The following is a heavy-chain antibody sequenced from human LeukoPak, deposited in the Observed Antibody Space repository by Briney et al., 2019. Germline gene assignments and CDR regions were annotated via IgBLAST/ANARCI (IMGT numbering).Heavy chain of an antibody. J-gene: IGHJ3*02. CDR1: GYTFTGHY. D-gene: IGHD6-19*01. Sequence: GASVKVSCKASGYTFTGHYMHWVRQAPGQGLEWMGWINPNSGGTNYAQKFQGRVTMTRDTSISTAYMELSRLRSDDTAVYYCARGRSGWTEDAFDIWGQGTMVTVSS. CDR3: ARGRSGWTEDAFDI. V-gene: IGHV1-2*02. CDR2: INPNSGGT.